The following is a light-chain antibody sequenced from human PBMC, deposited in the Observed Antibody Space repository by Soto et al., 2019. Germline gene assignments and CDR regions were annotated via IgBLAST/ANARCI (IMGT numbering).Light chain of an antibody. J-gene: IGLJ1*01. CDR3: SSYAGXSNV. V-gene: IGLV2-8*01. CDR1: SSDVGGYNY. Sequence: QSSLSQPPSASGSPVQSVAISCTGTSSDVGGYNYFSWYQQHPGKAPKLMIYEVNKRPSGVPDRFSGSKSGNTASLTVSGLQAEDEADYYGSSYAGXSNVFGRGTKVXV. CDR2: EVN.